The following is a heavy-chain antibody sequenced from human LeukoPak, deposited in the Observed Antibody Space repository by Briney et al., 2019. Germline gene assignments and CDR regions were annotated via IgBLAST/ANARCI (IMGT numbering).Heavy chain of an antibody. V-gene: IGHV3-23*01. CDR1: GFTFSSYA. CDR3: ARDRVTAMVVNKGNWFDP. Sequence: PGGSLRLSCAASGFTFSSYAMSWVRQAPGKGLEWVSAISGSGGSTYYADSVKGRFTISRDNSKNTLYLQMNSLRSDDTAVYYCARDRVTAMVVNKGNWFDPWGQGTLVTVSS. D-gene: IGHD5-18*01. J-gene: IGHJ5*02. CDR2: ISGSGGST.